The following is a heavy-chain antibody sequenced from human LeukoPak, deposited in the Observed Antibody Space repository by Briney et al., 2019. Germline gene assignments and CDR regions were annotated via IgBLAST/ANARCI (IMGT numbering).Heavy chain of an antibody. J-gene: IGHJ6*04. CDR2: IGTAGDP. CDR3: ARGALQQWLRPYYYYGMDV. V-gene: IGHV3-13*05. Sequence: GGSLRLSCAASGFTFSSYDMHWVRQATGKGLEWVSAIGTAGDPYYPGSVKGRSTISRENAKNSLYLQMNSLRAGDTAVYYCARGALQQWLRPYYYYGMDVWGKGTTVTVSS. CDR1: GFTFSSYD. D-gene: IGHD6-19*01.